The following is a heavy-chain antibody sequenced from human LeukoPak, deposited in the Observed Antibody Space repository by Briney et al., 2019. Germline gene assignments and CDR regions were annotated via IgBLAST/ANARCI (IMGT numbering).Heavy chain of an antibody. Sequence: ASVKVSCKASGYTFTGYYMHWVRQAPGQGLEWMGWINPNSGGTNYEQNFRGRVTMTRDTSISTAYMELSRLRSEDTAVYYCATVVLYSGYYFDYWGQGTLVTVSS. CDR2: INPNSGGT. V-gene: IGHV1-2*02. CDR1: GYTFTGYY. CDR3: ATVVLYSGYYFDY. D-gene: IGHD5-12*01. J-gene: IGHJ4*02.